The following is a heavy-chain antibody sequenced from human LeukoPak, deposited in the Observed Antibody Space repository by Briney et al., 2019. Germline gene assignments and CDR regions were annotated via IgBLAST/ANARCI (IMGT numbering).Heavy chain of an antibody. D-gene: IGHD2-15*01. Sequence: ASVKVSCTASGYTFTVYYMHWVRQAPRQGLEWMGWINPNSGGTNYAQKFQGRVTMTRDTSISTAYMELSRLRSDDTAVYYCVREGGNAFDIWGQGTMVTVSS. CDR2: INPNSGGT. CDR1: GYTFTVYY. J-gene: IGHJ3*02. CDR3: VREGGNAFDI. V-gene: IGHV1-2*02.